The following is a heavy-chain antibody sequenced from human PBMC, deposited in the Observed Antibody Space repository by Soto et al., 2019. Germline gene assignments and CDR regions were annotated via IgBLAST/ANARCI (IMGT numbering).Heavy chain of an antibody. V-gene: IGHV3-23*01. D-gene: IGHD3-22*01. Sequence: EVQLLESGGGLVQPGGSLRLSCAASGFTFSSYAMSWVRQAPGKGLEWVSAISGSGGSTYYADSVKGRFTISRDNSKNTLYLQMNSLRAEDTAVYYCAKARTYYYDSSGYSDYWGQGTLVTVYS. CDR2: ISGSGGST. CDR1: GFTFSSYA. CDR3: AKARTYYYDSSGYSDY. J-gene: IGHJ4*02.